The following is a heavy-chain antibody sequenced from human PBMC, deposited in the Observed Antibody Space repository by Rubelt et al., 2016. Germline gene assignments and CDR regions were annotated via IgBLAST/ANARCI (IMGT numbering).Heavy chain of an antibody. CDR2: MNLNSGNT. Sequence: INWVRQATGQGLEWVGWMNLNSGNTNYAQKLQGRVTMTTDTSTSTAYMELRSLRSDDTAVYYCARVQGDIVVVPAAIIVWGQGTLVTVSS. D-gene: IGHD2-2*02. J-gene: IGHJ4*02. V-gene: IGHV1-18*01. CDR3: ARVQGDIVVVPAAIIV.